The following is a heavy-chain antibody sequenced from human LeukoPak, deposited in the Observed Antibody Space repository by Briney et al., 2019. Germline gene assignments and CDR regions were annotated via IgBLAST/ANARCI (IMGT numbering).Heavy chain of an antibody. CDR2: ISSSGSTI. J-gene: IGHJ4*02. CDR3: ARGGYSSSWYGLSDY. CDR1: GFTFSSYE. D-gene: IGHD6-13*01. Sequence: PGGSLRLSCAASGFTFSSYEMNWVRQAPGKGLEWVSYISSSGSTIYYADSVKGRFTISRDNAKNSLYLQMNSLRAEDKAVYYCARGGYSSSWYGLSDYWGQGTLVTVSS. V-gene: IGHV3-48*03.